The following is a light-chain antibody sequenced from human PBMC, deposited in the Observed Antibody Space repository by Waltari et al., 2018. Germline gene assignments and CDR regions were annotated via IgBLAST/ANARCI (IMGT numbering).Light chain of an antibody. Sequence: SYVVTQPPSVSVAPGETATIPCGGDNIGTYSVHWYQQKAGQAPVLVIFYDRDRPSGIPERFSGSNSGNTATLTISRVEAGDEARYYCHVWHPHVDPGVFGTGTEVTVL. V-gene: IGLV3-21*04. CDR1: NIGTYS. J-gene: IGLJ1*01. CDR3: HVWHPHVDPGV. CDR2: YDR.